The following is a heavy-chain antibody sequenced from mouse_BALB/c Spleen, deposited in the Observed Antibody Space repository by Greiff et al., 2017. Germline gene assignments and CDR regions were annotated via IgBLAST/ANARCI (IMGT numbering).Heavy chain of an antibody. CDR1: GYTFTDYW. Sequence: QVQLKQPGAELVMPGASVKMSCKASGYTFTDYWMHWVKQRPGQGLEWIGAIDTSDSYTSYNQKFKGKATLTVDESSSTAYMQLSSLTSEDSAVYYCARGLRTTVVPDWYFDVWGAGTTVTVSS. V-gene: IGHV1-69*01. J-gene: IGHJ1*01. CDR3: ARGLRTTVVPDWYFDV. CDR2: IDTSDSYT. D-gene: IGHD1-1*01.